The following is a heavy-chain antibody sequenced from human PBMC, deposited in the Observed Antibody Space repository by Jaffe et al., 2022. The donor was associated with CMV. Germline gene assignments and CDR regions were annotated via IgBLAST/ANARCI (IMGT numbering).Heavy chain of an antibody. CDR2: IYHSGST. J-gene: IGHJ6*03. Sequence: QVQLQESGPGLVKPSGTLSLTCAVSGGSISSSNWWSWVRQPPGKGLEWIGEIYHSGSTNYNPSLKSRVTISVDKSKNQFSLKLSSVTAADTAVYYCARAPPYYDFWSGYYGYYYYYMDVWGKGTTVTVSS. CDR3: ARAPPYYDFWSGYYGYYYYYMDV. CDR1: GGSISSSNW. D-gene: IGHD3-3*01. V-gene: IGHV4-4*02.